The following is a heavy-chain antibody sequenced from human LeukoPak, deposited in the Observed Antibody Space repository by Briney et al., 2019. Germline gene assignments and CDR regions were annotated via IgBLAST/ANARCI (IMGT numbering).Heavy chain of an antibody. CDR3: ARILGRYQEGMDV. J-gene: IGHJ6*02. CDR1: GGSLTAGDYY. D-gene: IGHD1-26*01. Sequence: SETLSLTCTVSGGSLTAGDYYWGWVRQPPGTGLQWIATTYEGASLKSRVTISLDTSKNQFFLRLTSVTAADTAVYYCARILGRYQEGMDVWGPGTTVTVSS. CDR2: T. V-gene: IGHV4-61*08.